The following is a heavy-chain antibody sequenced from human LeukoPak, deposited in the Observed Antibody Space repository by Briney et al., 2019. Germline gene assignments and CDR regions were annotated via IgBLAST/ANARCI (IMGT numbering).Heavy chain of an antibody. Sequence: GGSLRLSCAASGFSFSSYEMNWVRQAPGKGLECVGRIKSKTDGGTTDYAAPVKGRFTISRDDSKTTLYLQMNSLKTEDTAVYFCTTLYGDYGLAYWGQGTLVTVSS. CDR3: TTLYGDYGLAY. CDR1: GFSFSSYE. V-gene: IGHV3-15*01. CDR2: IKSKTDGGTT. J-gene: IGHJ4*02. D-gene: IGHD4-17*01.